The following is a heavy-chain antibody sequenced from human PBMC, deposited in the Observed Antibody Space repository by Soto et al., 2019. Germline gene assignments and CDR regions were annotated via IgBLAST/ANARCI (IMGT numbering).Heavy chain of an antibody. CDR2: IHSGGDT. Sequence: EVQLVESGGGLVQPGGSLRLSCAASGFTVSSNYMTWVRQAPGKGLEWVSVIHSGGDTYYANSVKGRFTVSRHDSKNTLYLHMSSLTPEDTAVDYFARDGPCYSASRMDVWGQGTTVTVSS. J-gene: IGHJ6*02. D-gene: IGHD2-15*01. CDR3: ARDGPCYSASRMDV. V-gene: IGHV3-53*04. CDR1: GFTVSSNY.